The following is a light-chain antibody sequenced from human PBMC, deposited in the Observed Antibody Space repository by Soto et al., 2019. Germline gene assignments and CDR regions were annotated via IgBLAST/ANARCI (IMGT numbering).Light chain of an antibody. CDR1: QSISNY. CDR3: QQRCPTPWT. V-gene: IGKV1-39*01. CDR2: AAS. Sequence: DIQVPQYPSSLSASVGDRVTITCQASQSISNYLNWSQHKPGKAPNLLLLAASSLQSGVPSGFSGPGSGTDSTLTISSLLSEDFATYVCQQRCPTPWTFVRGTEVQIK. J-gene: IGKJ1*01.